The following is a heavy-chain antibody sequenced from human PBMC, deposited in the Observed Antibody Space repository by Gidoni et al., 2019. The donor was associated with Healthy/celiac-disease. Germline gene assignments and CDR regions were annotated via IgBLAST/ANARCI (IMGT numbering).Heavy chain of an antibody. J-gene: IGHJ5*02. D-gene: IGHD3-3*01. CDR1: GFTFSSYW. CDR2: IKQDGSEK. Sequence: EVQLVESGGGLVQPGGSLRLSWAASGFTFSSYWISCVRQDPGKGLEWVANIKQDGSEKYYVDSVKGSFTISRDNAKNSRYLQMNSLRAEDTAVYYCARSSGITIFGVVRGWFDPWGQGTLVTVSS. CDR3: ARSSGITIFGVVRGWFDP. V-gene: IGHV3-7*01.